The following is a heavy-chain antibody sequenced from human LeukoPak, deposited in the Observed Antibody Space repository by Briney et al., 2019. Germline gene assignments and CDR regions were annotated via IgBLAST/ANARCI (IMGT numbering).Heavy chain of an antibody. CDR1: GFTFSSYG. Sequence: PGRSLRLSCAASGFTFSSYGMHWVRQAPGKGLEWVAVISYDGSNKYFADSVKGRFTISRDNSKNTLYLQMNGLRAEDTAVYYCAKGGTSWTIDYWGQGTLVTVSS. V-gene: IGHV3-30*18. D-gene: IGHD2-2*01. J-gene: IGHJ4*02. CDR3: AKGGTSWTIDY. CDR2: ISYDGSNK.